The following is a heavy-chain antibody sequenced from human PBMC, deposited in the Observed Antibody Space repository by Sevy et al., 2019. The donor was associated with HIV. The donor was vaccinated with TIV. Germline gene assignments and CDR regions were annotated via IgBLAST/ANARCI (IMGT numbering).Heavy chain of an antibody. CDR1: GGTFSNYA. V-gene: IGHV1-69*13. J-gene: IGHJ6*02. CDR3: AGSYFDSSGYSPLYYYGMDV. D-gene: IGHD3-22*01. Sequence: ASVKVSCKASGGTFSNYAISWVRQAPGQGLEWMGGFIPMFDTANYAQKFQGKVTLTADGSTTTAYMELSSLGSDDTAVYYCAGSYFDSSGYSPLYYYGMDVWGQGTLVTVSS. CDR2: FIPMFDTA.